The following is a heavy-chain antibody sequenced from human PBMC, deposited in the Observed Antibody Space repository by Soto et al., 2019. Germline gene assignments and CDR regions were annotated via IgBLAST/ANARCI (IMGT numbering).Heavy chain of an antibody. CDR1: GFTFSVYA. V-gene: IGHV3-23*01. CDR3: AKDRTFGPPLVRFDS. D-gene: IGHD6-6*01. J-gene: IGHJ4*02. Sequence: EVQLLESGGGLVQPGGSLRLSCGASGFTFSVYAMTWVRQAPGKGLEWVSAISGNGGSTYYADSVKGRFTSSRDNSKSTLHLQMNSLRVEDTAVYYCAKDRTFGPPLVRFDSCGKGTLVTVSS. CDR2: ISGNGGST.